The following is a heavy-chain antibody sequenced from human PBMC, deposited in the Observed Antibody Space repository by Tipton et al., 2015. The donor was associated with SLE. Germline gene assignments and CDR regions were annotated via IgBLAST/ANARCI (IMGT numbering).Heavy chain of an antibody. J-gene: IGHJ3*02. V-gene: IGHV4-59*01. CDR1: GGSISSYY. D-gene: IGHD2-21*01. Sequence: TLSLTCTVSGGSISSYYWSWIRQPPGKGLEWIGYIYYSGSTNYNPSLKSRVTISVDASKNQFSLKLSSVTAADTAVYYCARDRGYCGGDCNGGDAFDIWGQGTMVTVSS. CDR2: IYYSGST. CDR3: ARDRGYCGGDCNGGDAFDI.